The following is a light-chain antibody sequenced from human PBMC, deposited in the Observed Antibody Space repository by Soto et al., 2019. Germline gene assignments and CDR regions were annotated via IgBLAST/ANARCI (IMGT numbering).Light chain of an antibody. CDR1: NSDIGGYNY. CDR3: CSYISGTTRV. J-gene: IGLJ3*02. V-gene: IGLV2-14*01. Sequence: QSVLTQPASVSGSPGQSITISCTGTNSDIGGYNYVSWYQQHPGKAPKVIIYEDSNRPSGVSNRFSGSKSGNTASLTISGLQTEDEADYYCCSYISGTTRVFGGGTQLTVL. CDR2: EDS.